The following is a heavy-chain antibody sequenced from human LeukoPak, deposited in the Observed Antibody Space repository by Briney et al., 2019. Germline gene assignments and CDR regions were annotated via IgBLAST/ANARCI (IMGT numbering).Heavy chain of an antibody. CDR3: ARVTMVRGVTYNYYGMDV. Sequence: EASVKVSCKASGYTFTSYDINWVRQAPGQGLEWMGWINTYNGNTNYAQKLQGRVTMTTDTSTSTAYMELRSLRSDDTAVYYCARVTMVRGVTYNYYGMDVWGQGTTVTVSS. CDR2: INTYNGNT. D-gene: IGHD3-10*01. CDR1: GYTFTSYD. J-gene: IGHJ6*02. V-gene: IGHV1-18*01.